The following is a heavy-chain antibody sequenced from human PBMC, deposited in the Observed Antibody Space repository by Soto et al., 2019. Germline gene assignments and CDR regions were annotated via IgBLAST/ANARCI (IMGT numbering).Heavy chain of an antibody. D-gene: IGHD3-16*01. CDR2: IRGSAVGT. Sequence: GGSLRLSCAASGFTLSNYAMSWVRQAPGKGLEWVSAIRGSAVGTYYADSVKGRFTISRDNSQNTLYLQMNSLRAEDTAVYYCARGGADYYYYGMDVWGQGTTVTVSS. CDR1: GFTLSNYA. V-gene: IGHV3-23*01. J-gene: IGHJ6*02. CDR3: ARGGADYYYYGMDV.